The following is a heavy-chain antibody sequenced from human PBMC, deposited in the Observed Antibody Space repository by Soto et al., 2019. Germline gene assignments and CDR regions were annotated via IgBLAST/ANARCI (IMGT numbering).Heavy chain of an antibody. CDR1: GFTFSSYA. J-gene: IGHJ4*02. CDR3: AKGPYDSSGYYSGFYFGY. CDR2: ISGSGGST. D-gene: IGHD3-22*01. Sequence: GSLRLSCAASGFTFSSYAMSWVRQAPGKGLEWVSAISGSGGSTYYADSVKGRFTISRDNSKNTLYLQMNSLRAEDTAVYYCAKGPYDSSGYYSGFYFGYWGQGTLVTVSS. V-gene: IGHV3-23*01.